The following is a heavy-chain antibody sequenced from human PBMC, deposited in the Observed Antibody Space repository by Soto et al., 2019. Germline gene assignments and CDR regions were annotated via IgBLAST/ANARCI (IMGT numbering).Heavy chain of an antibody. D-gene: IGHD2-15*01. V-gene: IGHV3-9*01. CDR2: ISWNSDRE. J-gene: IGHJ4*02. CDR1: GFTFDDYA. Sequence: DVQLVESGGGLVQPGRSLRLSCAASGFTFDDYAMHWVRQVPGKGLEWVSGISWNSDREAYADSVKGRFTVSRDNAKNSLYLQMNSLRPEDTALYYRAKDAGYCSGYNCSYYFDYWGQGTLVTVSS. CDR3: AKDAGYCSGYNCSYYFDY.